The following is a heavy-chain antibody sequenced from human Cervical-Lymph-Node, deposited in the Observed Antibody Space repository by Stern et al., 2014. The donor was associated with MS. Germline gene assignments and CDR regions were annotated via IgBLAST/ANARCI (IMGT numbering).Heavy chain of an antibody. CDR3: ARELGAATGIDP. D-gene: IGHD1-1*01. J-gene: IGHJ5*02. V-gene: IGHV4-31*03. Sequence: QVPLQESGPGLVRPSQTLSLTCSVSGGSIRSGGYYWTWVRQHPGKGLEXIGYIYYTGSTYYNPSLKSRVTMSVDTSKNQFALQMNSVTAADTAVYYCARELGAATGIDPWGQGTLVTVSS. CDR2: IYYTGST. CDR1: GGSIRSGGYY.